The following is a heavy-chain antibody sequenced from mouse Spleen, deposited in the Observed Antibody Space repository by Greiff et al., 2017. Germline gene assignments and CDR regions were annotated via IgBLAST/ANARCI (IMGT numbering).Heavy chain of an antibody. J-gene: IGHJ4*01. D-gene: IGHD1-2*01. V-gene: IGHV14-3*01. CDR1: GFNIKNTY. CDR2: IDPANGNT. CDR3: ARAHSLLRLRDYAMDY. Sequence: VQLKESVAELVRPGASVKLSCTASGFNIKNTYMHWVKQRPEQGLEWIGRIDPANGNTKYAPKFQGKATITADTSSNTAYLQLSSLTSEDTAIYYCARAHSLLRLRDYAMDYWGQGTSVTVSS.